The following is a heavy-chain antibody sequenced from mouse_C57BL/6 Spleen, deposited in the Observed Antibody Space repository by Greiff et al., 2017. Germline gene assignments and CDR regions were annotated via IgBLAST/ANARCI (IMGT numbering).Heavy chain of an antibody. J-gene: IGHJ2*01. CDR3: ARGGGIYDGYY. D-gene: IGHD2-3*01. CDR2: ISYDGSN. CDR1: GYSITSGYY. V-gene: IGHV3-6*01. Sequence: EVKVEESGPGLVKPSQSLSLTCSVTGYSITSGYYWNWIRQFPGNKLEWMGYISYDGSNNYNPSLKNRISITRDTSKNQFFLKLNSVTTEDTATYYCARGGGIYDGYYWGQGTTLTVSS.